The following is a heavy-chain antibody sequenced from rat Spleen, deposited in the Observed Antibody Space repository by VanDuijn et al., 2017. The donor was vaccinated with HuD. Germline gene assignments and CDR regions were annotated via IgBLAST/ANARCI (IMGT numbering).Heavy chain of an antibody. CDR2: IWGDGST. V-gene: IGHV2-1*01. CDR3: TTPFVTVAATSHYFDY. CDR1: GFSLTTNS. D-gene: IGHD1-2*01. J-gene: IGHJ2*01. Sequence: QVQLKESGPGLVQPSQTLSLTCTVSGFSLTTNSVKWVRQPPGKGLEWMGGIWGDGSTGYNSTLRSRLDITRDTSKSQVFLKMISLQIDDTAMYFCTTPFVTVAATSHYFDYWGPGVTVTVSS.